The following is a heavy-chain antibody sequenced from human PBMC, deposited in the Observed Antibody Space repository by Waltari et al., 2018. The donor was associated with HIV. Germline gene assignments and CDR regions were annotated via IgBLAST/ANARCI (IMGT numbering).Heavy chain of an antibody. D-gene: IGHD3-3*01. Sequence: QVQLQQWGAGMLKPSETLSLTCAVYGGSFSGYYWSWIRQPPGKGLEWIGEINHSGSTNYNPSLKSRVTISVDTSKNQFSLKLSSVTAADTAVYYCARGLRTYYDFWSGYAYYFDYWGQGTLVTVSS. CDR1: GGSFSGYY. CDR2: INHSGST. CDR3: ARGLRTYYDFWSGYAYYFDY. V-gene: IGHV4-34*01. J-gene: IGHJ4*02.